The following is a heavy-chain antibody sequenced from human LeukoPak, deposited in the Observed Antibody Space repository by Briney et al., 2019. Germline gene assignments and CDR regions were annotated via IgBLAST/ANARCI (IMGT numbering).Heavy chain of an antibody. V-gene: IGHV1-2*02. Sequence: GASVKVSCKASGYSFTGYFIYWVRQAPGQGLQWMGWMNPDSGVTDYAQNFQGRVTMTRDTSISTAYMELSSLRSDDTAVYYCARDLRGLGDYVDYWGQGTLVIVSS. D-gene: IGHD3-16*01. CDR3: ARDLRGLGDYVDY. J-gene: IGHJ4*02. CDR1: GYSFTGYF. CDR2: MNPDSGVT.